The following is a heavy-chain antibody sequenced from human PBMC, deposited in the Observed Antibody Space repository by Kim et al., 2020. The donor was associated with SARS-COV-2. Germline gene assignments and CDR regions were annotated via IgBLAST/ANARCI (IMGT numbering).Heavy chain of an antibody. Sequence: GRFTISRDNAKNSLYLQMNSLRAEDTAVYYCAREAHTYYYDSSGYEALGYWGQGTLVTVSS. V-gene: IGHV3-11*05. CDR3: AREAHTYYYDSSGYEALGY. D-gene: IGHD3-22*01. J-gene: IGHJ4*02.